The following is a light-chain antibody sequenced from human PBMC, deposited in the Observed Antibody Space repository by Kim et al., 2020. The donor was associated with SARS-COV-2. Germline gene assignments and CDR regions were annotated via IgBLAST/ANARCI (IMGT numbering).Light chain of an antibody. Sequence: SPGQTGRITCSGDALRKQYAYWFQQKPGQAPVVLIYEDTERPSGIPERFSGSTSGTTVTLTISAVQAEDEADYYCQSADSSDTFWVFGGGTQLTVL. J-gene: IGLJ3*02. CDR1: ALRKQY. V-gene: IGLV3-25*03. CDR3: QSADSSDTFWV. CDR2: EDT.